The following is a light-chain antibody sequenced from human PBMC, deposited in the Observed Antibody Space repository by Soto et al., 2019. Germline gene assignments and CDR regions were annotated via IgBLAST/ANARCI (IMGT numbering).Light chain of an antibody. CDR1: SSDVGSYNF. J-gene: IGLJ1*01. Sequence: QSVLTQPASVSGSPGQSITISCTGTSSDVGSYNFVSWYQQHPGKAPKLMIYEVSNRPSGVSNRFSGSMSGNTASLTISGLQAEAEADYYCSSYNSSSTRVFGTGTKVTVL. CDR2: EVS. CDR3: SSYNSSSTRV. V-gene: IGLV2-14*01.